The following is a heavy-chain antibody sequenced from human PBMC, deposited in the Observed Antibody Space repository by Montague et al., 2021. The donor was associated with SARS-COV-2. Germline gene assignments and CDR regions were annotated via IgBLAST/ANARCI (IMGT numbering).Heavy chain of an antibody. V-gene: IGHV3-23*01. Sequence: SLRLSCAASGFTFSNYAMSWVRQAPGKGLEWVSAISNSGSKQRYTDSVKGRFTISRDNSKNTLYLQMDSLRAEDTAVYYCAKDRVVPPDRNLDYWGQGTLVSVSS. CDR3: AKDRVVPPDRNLDY. CDR2: ISNSGSKQ. J-gene: IGHJ4*02. D-gene: IGHD2-2*01. CDR1: GFTFSNYA.